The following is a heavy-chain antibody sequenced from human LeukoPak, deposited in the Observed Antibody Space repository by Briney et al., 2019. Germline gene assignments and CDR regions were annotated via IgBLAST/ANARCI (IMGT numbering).Heavy chain of an antibody. V-gene: IGHV3-33*06. Sequence: GGSLRLSCAASGITFSSYGMHWVRQAPGKGLEWVAVIWYDGSNKYYADSVKGRFTISRDNSKNTLYLQVNSLRAEDTAVYYCAKGGKWDVTPFDYWGQGTLVTVSS. CDR1: GITFSSYG. CDR3: AKGGKWDVTPFDY. D-gene: IGHD1-26*01. CDR2: IWYDGSNK. J-gene: IGHJ4*02.